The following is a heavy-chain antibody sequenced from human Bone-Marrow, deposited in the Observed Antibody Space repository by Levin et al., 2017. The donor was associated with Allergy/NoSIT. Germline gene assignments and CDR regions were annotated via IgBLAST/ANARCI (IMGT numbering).Heavy chain of an antibody. CDR3: VRDGPVDTAFDN. CDR1: GFTFSSYT. V-gene: IGHV3-30*09. D-gene: IGHD5-18*01. CDR2: ISHDGSDK. Sequence: GESLKISCAGSGFTFSSYTMVWVLQAPGKGLEWVTVISHDGSDKYYADFVKGRFAISRDNSKNTMYLQMNSLRAEDTAMYYCVRDGPVDTAFDNWGQGTLVTVSS. J-gene: IGHJ4*02.